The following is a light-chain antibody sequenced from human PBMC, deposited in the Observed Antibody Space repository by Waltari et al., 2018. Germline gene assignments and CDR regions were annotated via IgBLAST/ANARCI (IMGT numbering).Light chain of an antibody. V-gene: IGKV3-15*01. Sequence: ETVMTQSPATLSVSPGERVILSCRASQTIRSDLAWYQQKPGQSPRLLIYSASTRAPFIPARFSGSGSGTEFPLTISSLQSEDFAFYYCQQYDNWPPAFGPGTKVDVK. CDR2: SAS. CDR3: QQYDNWPPA. CDR1: QTIRSD. J-gene: IGKJ3*01.